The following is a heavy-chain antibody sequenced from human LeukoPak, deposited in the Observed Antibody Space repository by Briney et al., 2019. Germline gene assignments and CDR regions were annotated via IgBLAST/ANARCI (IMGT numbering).Heavy chain of an antibody. CDR1: GGSISSGDYY. V-gene: IGHV4-30-4*01. D-gene: IGHD5-24*01. Sequence: SETLSLTCTVSGGSISSGDYYWSWIRQPPGKGLEWIGYIYYSGSTYYNPSLKSRVTISVDTSKNQFSLKLSSVTAADTAVYYCARDQMSEHGYNYDWGQGTLVTVSS. CDR3: ARDQMSEHGYNYD. CDR2: IYYSGST. J-gene: IGHJ4*02.